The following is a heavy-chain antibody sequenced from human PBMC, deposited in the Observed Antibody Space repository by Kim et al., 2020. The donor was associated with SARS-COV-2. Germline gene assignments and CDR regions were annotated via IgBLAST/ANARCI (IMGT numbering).Heavy chain of an antibody. CDR1: GYSFTSYW. CDR3: ARRACYYVSSEVGRWFGP. J-gene: IGHJ5*02. CDR2: IYPGDSDT. V-gene: IGHV5-51*01. Sequence: GESLKISCKGSGYSFTSYWIGRVRQMPGKGLEWMGIIYPGDSDTRYSPSFQGQVTISADKSISTAYLPWSSLKASDTAMYYCARRACYYVSSEVGRWFGPGGQGTLVTVSS. D-gene: IGHD3-22*01.